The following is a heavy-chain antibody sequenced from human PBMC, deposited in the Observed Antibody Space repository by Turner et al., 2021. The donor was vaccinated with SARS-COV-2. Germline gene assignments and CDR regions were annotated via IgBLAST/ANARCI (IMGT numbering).Heavy chain of an antibody. J-gene: IGHJ3*02. Sequence: EVQLVESGGNLVQSGGTLSLTCLASGFTFSNYWMHWVRQGPGKGRVGVSRINSDGRSISYAESVKGRFSISRDNAKNTLYLQMDSLRAEDTAVYYCARESKSQPPQTDAFDIWGQGTVVSVSS. CDR3: ARESKSQPPQTDAFDI. D-gene: IGHD2-2*01. CDR2: INSDGRSI. CDR1: GFTFSNYW. V-gene: IGHV3-74*01.